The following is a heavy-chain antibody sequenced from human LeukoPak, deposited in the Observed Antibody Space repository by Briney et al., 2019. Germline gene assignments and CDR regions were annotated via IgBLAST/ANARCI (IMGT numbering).Heavy chain of an antibody. J-gene: IGHJ4*02. CDR2: ISSGGRIK. Sequence: GGSLRLSCAASGFTFSSYETNWVRQAPGKGLEWVSYISSGGRIKYYADSVKGRFTISRDNAKNSLYLQMDSLRAEDTAVYYCARDEPGIAVDVGVYWGQGTLVTVSS. V-gene: IGHV3-48*03. CDR1: GFTFSSYE. D-gene: IGHD6-19*01. CDR3: ARDEPGIAVDVGVY.